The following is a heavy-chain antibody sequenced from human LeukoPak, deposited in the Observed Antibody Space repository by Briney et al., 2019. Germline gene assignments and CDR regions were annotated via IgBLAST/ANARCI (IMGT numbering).Heavy chain of an antibody. V-gene: IGHV4-4*02. CDR1: GGSISSSVW. CDR3: ARYYSYDISAYSSGGLDV. CDR2: IYHSGST. D-gene: IGHD3-22*01. Sequence: SETLSLTCAVSGGSISSSVWWSWVRQPPGKGLEWIGEIYHSGSTNYNPSLRSRVTISVDKSKNQFSLNLSSVTAADTAVYYCARYYSYDISAYSSGGLDVWGQGTTVTVSS. J-gene: IGHJ6*02.